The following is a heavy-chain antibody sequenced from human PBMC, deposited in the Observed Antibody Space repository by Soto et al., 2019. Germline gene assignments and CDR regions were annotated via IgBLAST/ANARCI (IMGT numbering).Heavy chain of an antibody. D-gene: IGHD3-22*01. J-gene: IGHJ4*02. CDR1: GFTFSYSA. CDR2: IVVGSGKK. CDR3: AARYGSSGYYCVPRFDS. V-gene: IGHV1-58*01. Sequence: QIQLVQSGPEVKKPGTSVRVSCKASGFTFSYSAVQWVRQARGQRLEWIGWIVVGSGKKNYAQKFQERVSITGDMSTSTSYMELSSLRSEDSAVYYCAARYGSSGYYCVPRFDSWGQGTLVTVSS.